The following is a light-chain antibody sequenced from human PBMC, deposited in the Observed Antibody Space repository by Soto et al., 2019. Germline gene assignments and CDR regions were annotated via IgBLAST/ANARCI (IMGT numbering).Light chain of an antibody. V-gene: IGKV1-5*01. CDR3: QQFNRYSPGA. J-gene: IGKJ1*01. CDR1: QSISSW. CDR2: DAS. Sequence: DIQMTQSPSTLSGSVGYRVTITCRASQSISSWLAWYQQKPGKAPKLLIYDASSLESGVPSRFSGSGSGTEFTLPIISLQPDDFATYYCQQFNRYSPGALGQGTNVDIK.